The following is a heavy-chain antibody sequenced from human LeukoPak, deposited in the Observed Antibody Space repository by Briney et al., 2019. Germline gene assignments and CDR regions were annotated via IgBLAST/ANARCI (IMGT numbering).Heavy chain of an antibody. Sequence: GGSLRLSCAASGFTFTTYWMHWVRQAPGKGLVWVSHINSDGSITSYADSVKGRFTISRDNSKNTLYLQMNSLRAEDTAVYYCVKGSAGGRPYYFDYWGQGTLVPVSS. CDR3: VKGSAGGRPYYFDY. V-gene: IGHV3-74*01. D-gene: IGHD6-13*01. CDR2: INSDGSIT. J-gene: IGHJ4*02. CDR1: GFTFTTYW.